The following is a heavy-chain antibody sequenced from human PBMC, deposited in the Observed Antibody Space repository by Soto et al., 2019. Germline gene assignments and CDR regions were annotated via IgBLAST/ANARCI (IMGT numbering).Heavy chain of an antibody. J-gene: IGHJ6*02. V-gene: IGHV3-48*03. Sequence: GGSLRLSCAASGFTFSSYEMNWVRQAPGKGLEWVSYISSSGSTTYYADSVTGRFTISRDNTKNSLYLQMNSLRAEDTAVYYCVREDYYYGMDVWGHGTTVTVSS. CDR1: GFTFSSYE. CDR3: VREDYYYGMDV. CDR2: ISSSGSTT.